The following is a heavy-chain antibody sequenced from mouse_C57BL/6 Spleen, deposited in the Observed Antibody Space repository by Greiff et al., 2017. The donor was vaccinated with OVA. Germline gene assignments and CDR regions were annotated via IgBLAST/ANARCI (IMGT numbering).Heavy chain of an antibody. CDR1: GYAFSSYW. CDR2: IYPGDGDT. J-gene: IGHJ1*03. CDR3: ARKGAYYRYFDV. Sequence: QVQLKESGAELVKPGASVKISCKASGYAFSSYWMNWVKQRPGKGLEWIGQIYPGDGDTNYNGKFKGKATLTADKSSSTAYMQLSSLTSEDSAVYFCARKGAYYRYFDVWGTGTTVTVSS. D-gene: IGHD2-12*01. V-gene: IGHV1-80*01.